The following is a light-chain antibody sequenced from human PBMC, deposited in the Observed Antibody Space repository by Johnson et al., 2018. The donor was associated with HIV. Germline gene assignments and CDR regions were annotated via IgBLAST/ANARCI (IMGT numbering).Light chain of an antibody. J-gene: IGLJ1*01. V-gene: IGLV1-51*02. CDR2: ENN. CDR3: GSWDSSLSAHYV. CDR1: SSNIGDNY. Sequence: QSVLTQPPSVSAAPGQKVSISCSGSSSNIGDNYVSWYQQVPGTAPKLLIYENNKRPSGIPDRFSGSQSGTSATLGINGLKTGDAADYYCGSWDSSLSAHYVFGTGTKVTVL.